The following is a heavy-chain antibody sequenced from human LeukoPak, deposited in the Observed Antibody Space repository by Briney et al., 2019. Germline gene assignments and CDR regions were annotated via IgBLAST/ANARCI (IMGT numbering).Heavy chain of an antibody. CDR3: ARDPGDYFDY. D-gene: IGHD3-10*01. CDR1: GFTFXSYW. J-gene: IGHJ4*02. CDR2: IKQDGSEK. Sequence: GGSLRLSCAASGFTFXSYWMSWVRQAPGKGLEWVANIKQDGSEKYYVDSVRGRFTISRDNAKNSLYLQMNSLRAEDTAVYYCARDPGDYFDYWGQGTLVTVSS. V-gene: IGHV3-7*01.